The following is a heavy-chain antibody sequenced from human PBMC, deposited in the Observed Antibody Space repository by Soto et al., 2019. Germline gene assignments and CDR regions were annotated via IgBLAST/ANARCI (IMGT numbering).Heavy chain of an antibody. D-gene: IGHD2-15*01. CDR3: ARVRVYCSGGSCYSPLGSLPDY. CDR2: IYYSGST. CDR1: GGSISSGGYY. J-gene: IGHJ4*02. V-gene: IGHV4-31*03. Sequence: QVQLQESGPGLVKPSQTLSLTCTVSGGSISSGGYYWSWIRQHPGKGLEWIGYIYYSGSTYYNPSLKSRCTMSGDTSKNQFSLKLSSVTAADTAVYYCARVRVYCSGGSCYSPLGSLPDYWGQGTLVTVSS.